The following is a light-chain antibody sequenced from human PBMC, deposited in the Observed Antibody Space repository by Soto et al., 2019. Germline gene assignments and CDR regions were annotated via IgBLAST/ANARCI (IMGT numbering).Light chain of an antibody. J-gene: IGLJ1*01. CDR3: NSYTTSNTRQIV. CDR1: SSDVGGYNY. Sequence: QSALTQPASVSGSPGQSITISCTGTSSDVGGYNYVSWYQQHPGKAPKFMIYDVSNRPSGVSTRVSGSKSGNTDSLTISGLQAEDEADYYCNSYTTSNTRQIVFGTGTKLTVL. CDR2: DVS. V-gene: IGLV2-14*01.